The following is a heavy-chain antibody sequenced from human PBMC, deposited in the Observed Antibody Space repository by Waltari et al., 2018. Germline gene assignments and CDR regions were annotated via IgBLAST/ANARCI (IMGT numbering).Heavy chain of an antibody. CDR2: IYSGGNI. J-gene: IGHJ4*02. V-gene: IGHV3-53*01. Sequence: EVQLVESGGGWIQPGGSLRLSCAASGFTGSSHYMSWIRQAPGKGLEYVSTIYSGGNIYYRDSVRGRFTISRDNSNNTLYLQMNSLRAEDTAVYYCARGGDDDNGYPFDHWGQGTLVTVSS. CDR1: GFTGSSHY. D-gene: IGHD2-8*01. CDR3: ARGGDDDNGYPFDH.